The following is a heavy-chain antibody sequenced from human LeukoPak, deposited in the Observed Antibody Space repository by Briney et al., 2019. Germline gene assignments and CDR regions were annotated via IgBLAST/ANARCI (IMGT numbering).Heavy chain of an antibody. CDR2: ISAYNGNT. Sequence: ASVKVSCKASGYTFTSYGISWVRQAPGQGLEWMGWISAYNGNTNYAQKLQGRVTMTTDTSTSTAYMELRSLRSGDTAVYYCARGGYYGSGSYYRRGPNWFDPWGQGTLVTVSS. CDR1: GYTFTSYG. D-gene: IGHD3-10*01. V-gene: IGHV1-18*04. J-gene: IGHJ5*02. CDR3: ARGGYYGSGSYYRRGPNWFDP.